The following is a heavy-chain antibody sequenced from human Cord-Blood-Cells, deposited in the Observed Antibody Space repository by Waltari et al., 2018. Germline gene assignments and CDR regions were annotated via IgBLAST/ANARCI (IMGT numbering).Heavy chain of an antibody. CDR3: ATVRYCSSTSCYTACDI. D-gene: IGHD2-2*02. J-gene: IGHJ3*02. CDR1: GYTLTELS. V-gene: IGHV1-24*01. CDR2: FDPEDGKT. Sequence: QVQLVQSGAEVKKPGASVKVSCKVSGYTLTELSMHWVRQTPETGLEGMGGFDPEDGKTINAQKFQGRVTMTEDTSTDRAYMELSRLRSEDTAVYYCATVRYCSSTSCYTACDIWGQGTMVTVSS.